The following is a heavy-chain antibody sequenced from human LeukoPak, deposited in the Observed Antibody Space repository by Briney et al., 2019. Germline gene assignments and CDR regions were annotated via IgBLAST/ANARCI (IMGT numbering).Heavy chain of an antibody. D-gene: IGHD5-24*01. CDR2: LYNSGTT. V-gene: IGHV4-59*08. CDR1: GDSIGTSY. J-gene: IGHJ1*01. Sequence: SETLSLTCIVSGDSIGTSYWSWIRQPPGKGLEWIGRLYNSGTTNYNPSLRSRVTISIDRSNNQFSLRMNSVTAADTAVYFRARHGRGDVEMATITVWGQGTLVTVAS. CDR3: ARHGRGDVEMATITV.